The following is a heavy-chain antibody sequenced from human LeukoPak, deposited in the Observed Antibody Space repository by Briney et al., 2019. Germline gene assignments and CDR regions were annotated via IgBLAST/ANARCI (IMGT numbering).Heavy chain of an antibody. V-gene: IGHV1-2*02. D-gene: IGHD6-19*01. CDR2: INPNSGGT. CDR1: GYTFTGYY. CDR3: ARDLKQWLIQTSYYYYYMDV. Sequence: ASVKVSCKASGYTFTGYYMHWVRQAPGQGLEWMGWINPNSGGTNYAQKFQGRVTMTRDTSISTAYMELSRLRSDDTAVYYCARDLKQWLIQTSYYYYYMDVWGKGTTVTVSS. J-gene: IGHJ6*03.